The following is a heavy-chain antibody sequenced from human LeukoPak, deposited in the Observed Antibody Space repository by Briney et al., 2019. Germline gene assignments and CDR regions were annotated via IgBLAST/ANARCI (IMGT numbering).Heavy chain of an antibody. CDR1: GGSFSGYY. CDR2: IYHSGST. D-gene: IGHD3-3*01. CDR3: ARHPALGARFLEWYFDY. Sequence: KPSETLSLTCAVYGGSFSGYYWSWIRQPPGKGLEWIGSIYHSGSTYYNPSLKSRVTISVDTSKNQFSLKLSSVTAADTAVYYCARHPALGARFLEWYFDYWGQGTLVTVSS. V-gene: IGHV4-34*01. J-gene: IGHJ4*02.